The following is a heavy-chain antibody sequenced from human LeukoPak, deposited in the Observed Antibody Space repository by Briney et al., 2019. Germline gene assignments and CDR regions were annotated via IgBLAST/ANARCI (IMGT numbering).Heavy chain of an antibody. D-gene: IGHD3-3*01. Sequence: PSETLSLTCAVYGVSFSGYYWSWIRQPPGKGLEWIGEINHSGSTNYNPSLKSRVTISVDTSKNQFSLKLSSVTAADTAVYYCARGYDFLYYYGMDVWGQGTTVTVSS. V-gene: IGHV4-34*01. CDR3: ARGYDFLYYYGMDV. J-gene: IGHJ6*02. CDR1: GVSFSGYY. CDR2: INHSGST.